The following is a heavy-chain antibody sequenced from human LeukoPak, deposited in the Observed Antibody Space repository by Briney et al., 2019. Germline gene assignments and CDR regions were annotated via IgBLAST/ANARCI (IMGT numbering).Heavy chain of an antibody. D-gene: IGHD7-27*01. CDR3: AIDPNWGTHS. CDR2: ISGSGGST. J-gene: IGHJ4*02. Sequence: GGSLRLSCAASGFTFSSYAMSWVRQAPGKGLEWVSAISGSGGSTYYADSVKGRLTISRDNSKNALYLQMNSLRVEDTAVYYCAIDPNWGTHSWGQGVLVTVSS. V-gene: IGHV3-23*01. CDR1: GFTFSSYA.